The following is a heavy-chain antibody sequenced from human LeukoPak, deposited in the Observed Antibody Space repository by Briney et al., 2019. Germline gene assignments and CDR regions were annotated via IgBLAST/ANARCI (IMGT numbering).Heavy chain of an antibody. CDR3: ARGWLQWDYFDY. V-gene: IGHV3-7*01. J-gene: IGHJ4*02. CDR1: GFTFSSYW. CDR2: IKQYGSEK. Sequence: GGSLRLSCAASGFTFSSYWMSWVRQAPGKGLEWVANIKQYGSEKHCVDSVKGRFTISRDNAKNSLYLQMDSLRAEDTAVYYCARGWLQWDYFDYWGQGTLVTVSS. D-gene: IGHD5-24*01.